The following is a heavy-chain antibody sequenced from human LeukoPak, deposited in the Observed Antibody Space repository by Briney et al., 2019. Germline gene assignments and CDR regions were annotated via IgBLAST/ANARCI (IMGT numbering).Heavy chain of an antibody. CDR3: ARANSGIVGATTVDY. CDR2: IIPILGIA. CDR1: GGXFGSYA. J-gene: IGHJ4*02. Sequence: ASVKVSCRASGGXFGSYAISWVRQAPGQGLEWMGRIIPILGIANYAQKFQGRVMITADKSTSTAYMELSSLRSEDTAVYYCARANSGIVGATTVDYWGQGTLVTVSS. V-gene: IGHV1-69*04. D-gene: IGHD1-26*01.